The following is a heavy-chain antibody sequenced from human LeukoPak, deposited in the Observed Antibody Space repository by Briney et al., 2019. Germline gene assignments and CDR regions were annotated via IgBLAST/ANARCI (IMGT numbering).Heavy chain of an antibody. D-gene: IGHD3-10*01. CDR3: ASGSGSYRTPYYYMDV. J-gene: IGHJ6*03. Sequence: GRSLRLSCAAAGFTVSSNYMSWVRQALGKGLEWVSIIYSGGSTYYADSVKGRFTISRDNSKNTLYLQMNSLRAEDTAVYYCASGSGSYRTPYYYMDVWGKGTTVTVSS. V-gene: IGHV3-53*01. CDR1: GFTVSSNY. CDR2: IYSGGST.